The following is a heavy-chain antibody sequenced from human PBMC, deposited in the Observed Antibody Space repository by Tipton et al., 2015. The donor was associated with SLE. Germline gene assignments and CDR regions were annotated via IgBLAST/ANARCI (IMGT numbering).Heavy chain of an antibody. D-gene: IGHD2-2*01. CDR3: ARVGRSSTSVDAFDI. CDR2: IYYSGST. CDR1: GGSFSSYY. Sequence: TLSLTCAVYGGSFSSYYWSWIRQPPGKGLEWIGYIYYSGSTNYNPSLKSRVTISVDTSKNQFSLKLSSVTAADTAVYYCARVGRSSTSVDAFDIWGQGTMVTVSS. J-gene: IGHJ3*02. V-gene: IGHV4-59*01.